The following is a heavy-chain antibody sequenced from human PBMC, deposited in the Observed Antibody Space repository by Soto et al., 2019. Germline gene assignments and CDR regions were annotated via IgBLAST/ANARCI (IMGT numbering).Heavy chain of an antibody. CDR3: TSDVYSPYYYGMDV. CDR1: GGSIIIGGYY. CDR2: IYYSAST. J-gene: IGHJ6*02. V-gene: IGHV4-31*03. D-gene: IGHD2-21*01. Sequence: KTSETLSLTCTVSGGSIIIGGYYWNWIRHHPGKGLEWIGYIYYSASTNYNPTLKSRVTISVDTSKNQFTLKLSSVTAADTAVYYCTSDVYSPYYYGMDVWGQGTTVTVSS.